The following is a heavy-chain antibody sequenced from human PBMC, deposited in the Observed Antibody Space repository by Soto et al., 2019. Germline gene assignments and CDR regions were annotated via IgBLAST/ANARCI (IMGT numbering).Heavy chain of an antibody. CDR1: GFTFSSYA. Sequence: EVQLLESGGGLVEPGGSLRLSCAASGFTFSSYAMSWVRQAPGKGLEWVSGISGSGGSTYYADSVRGRFTISRDNSKSTLFLQMNSLRAEDTAVYYFAQDRAIVGASRKFDYWGQGTLVTVSS. D-gene: IGHD1-26*01. J-gene: IGHJ4*02. V-gene: IGHV3-23*01. CDR2: ISGSGGST. CDR3: AQDRAIVGASRKFDY.